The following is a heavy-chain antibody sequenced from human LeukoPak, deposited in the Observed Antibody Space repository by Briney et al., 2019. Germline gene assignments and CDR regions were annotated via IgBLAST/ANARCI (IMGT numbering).Heavy chain of an antibody. CDR1: GFAFSSYS. D-gene: IGHD4-11*01. V-gene: IGHV3-48*01. Sequence: GGSLRLSCVGSGFAFSSYSMTWVRQAPGKGPEWISYISGNSATKYYTDSVKGRFTISRDNSKNTLYLQMNSLRAEDTAVYYCATMTTENYWGQGTLVTVSS. J-gene: IGHJ4*02. CDR2: ISGNSATK. CDR3: ATMTTENY.